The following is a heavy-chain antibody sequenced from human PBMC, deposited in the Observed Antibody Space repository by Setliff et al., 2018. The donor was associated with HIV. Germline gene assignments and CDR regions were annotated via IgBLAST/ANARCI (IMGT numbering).Heavy chain of an antibody. CDR1: GGSFSSYA. Sequence: SVKVSCKASGGSFSSYAISWVRQAPGQGLEWMGGIIPIFGTAKYAQKFQGGVTITTDESTSTAYMELRSLRSDDTAVYYCARDPSSWFYFDYWGQGTLVTVSS. J-gene: IGHJ4*02. CDR2: IIPIFGTA. V-gene: IGHV1-69*05. CDR3: ARDPSSWFYFDY. D-gene: IGHD6-13*01.